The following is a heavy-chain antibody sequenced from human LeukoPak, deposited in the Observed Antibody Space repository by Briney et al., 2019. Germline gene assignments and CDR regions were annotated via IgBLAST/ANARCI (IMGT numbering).Heavy chain of an antibody. Sequence: SVKVSCKASGGTLSSYAISWVRQAPGQGLEWMGGIIPIFGTANYAQKFQGRVTITADESTSTAYMELSSLRSEDTAVYYCARDRRIAAAWNYYYYMDVWGKGTTVTISS. J-gene: IGHJ6*03. CDR2: IIPIFGTA. CDR1: GGTLSSYA. D-gene: IGHD6-13*01. V-gene: IGHV1-69*13. CDR3: ARDRRIAAAWNYYYYMDV.